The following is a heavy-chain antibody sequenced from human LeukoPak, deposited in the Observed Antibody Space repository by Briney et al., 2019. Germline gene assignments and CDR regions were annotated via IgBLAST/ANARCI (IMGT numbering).Heavy chain of an antibody. J-gene: IGHJ6*04. Sequence: ASVKVSCKASGYTFTSYGISWVRQAPGQGPEWMGWISAYNGNTNYAQKLQGRVTMTTDTSTSTAYMELRSLRSDDTAVYYCARGIGRLTPMGGMDVWGKGTTVTVSS. V-gene: IGHV1-18*04. D-gene: IGHD3-10*01. CDR1: GYTFTSYG. CDR2: ISAYNGNT. CDR3: ARGIGRLTPMGGMDV.